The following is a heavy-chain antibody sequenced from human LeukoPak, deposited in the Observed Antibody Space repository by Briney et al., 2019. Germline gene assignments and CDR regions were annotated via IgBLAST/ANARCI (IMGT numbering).Heavy chain of an antibody. CDR3: ARAVIAAAGYFDY. CDR1: GFTFSSYA. J-gene: IGHJ4*02. V-gene: IGHV3-30-3*01. CDR2: ISYDGSNK. D-gene: IGHD6-13*01. Sequence: GGSLRPSFAASGFTFSSYAMHWVRQAPGKGLGWVEVISYDGSNKYYADSVKGRFTISRDNSKNTLYLQMNSLRAEDTAVYYCARAVIAAAGYFDYWGQGTLVTVSS.